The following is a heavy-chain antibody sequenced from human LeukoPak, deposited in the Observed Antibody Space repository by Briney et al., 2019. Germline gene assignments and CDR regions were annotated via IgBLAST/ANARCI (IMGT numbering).Heavy chain of an antibody. CDR1: GFTFSLYD. J-gene: IGHJ4*02. D-gene: IGHD3-22*01. V-gene: IGHV3-23*01. CDR2: ISGSDGTT. Sequence: GGSLRLFCAASGFTFSLYDMSWVRQAPGKGVEWVTSISGSDGTTYYADSVKARFTTSRDNSKNTLYLQMNSLRAEDTAVYYCAKDTHYYDSSGYQDYWGQGTLVTVSS. CDR3: AKDTHYYDSSGYQDY.